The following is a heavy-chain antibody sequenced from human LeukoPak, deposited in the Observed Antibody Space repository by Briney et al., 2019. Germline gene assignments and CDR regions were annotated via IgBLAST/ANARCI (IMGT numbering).Heavy chain of an antibody. CDR3: ATSNTIFGVVIGNWFDP. Sequence: ASVKVSCKASGYTFTGYYMHWVRQAPGQGLEWMGWINPISGGTNYAQKFQGRVTMTRDTSISTAYMELSRLRSDDTAVYYCATSNTIFGVVIGNWFDPWGRGTLVTVSS. D-gene: IGHD3-3*01. V-gene: IGHV1-2*02. J-gene: IGHJ5*02. CDR2: INPISGGT. CDR1: GYTFTGYY.